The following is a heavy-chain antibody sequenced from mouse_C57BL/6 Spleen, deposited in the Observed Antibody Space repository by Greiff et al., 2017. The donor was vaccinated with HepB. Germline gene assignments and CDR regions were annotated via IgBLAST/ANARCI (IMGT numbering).Heavy chain of an antibody. J-gene: IGHJ2*01. CDR2: IDPSDSYT. D-gene: IGHD3-2*02. V-gene: IGHV1-50*01. Sequence: QVQLRQPGAELVKPGASVKLSCKASGYTFTSYWMQWVKQRPGQGLEWIGEIDPSDSYTNYNQKFKGKATLTVDTSSSTAYMQLSSLTSEDSAVYYCARWGSSGYGLDYWGQGTTLTVSS. CDR1: GYTFTSYW. CDR3: ARWGSSGYGLDY.